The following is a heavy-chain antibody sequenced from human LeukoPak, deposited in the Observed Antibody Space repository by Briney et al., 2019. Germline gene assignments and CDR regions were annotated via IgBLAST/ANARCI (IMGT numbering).Heavy chain of an antibody. V-gene: IGHV3-7*01. J-gene: IGHJ4*02. CDR1: GFTFRSYW. D-gene: IGHD4-17*01. CDR3: ARDRGWGLRFLDY. CDR2: IKQDGSEN. Sequence: PGGSLRLSCAASGFTFRSYWMTWVRQAPGKGLEWVANIKQDGSENYYVDSVKGRFTISRDNAKNSLHLQMDSLRAEDTAMYFCARDRGWGLRFLDYWGQGTLVTVSS.